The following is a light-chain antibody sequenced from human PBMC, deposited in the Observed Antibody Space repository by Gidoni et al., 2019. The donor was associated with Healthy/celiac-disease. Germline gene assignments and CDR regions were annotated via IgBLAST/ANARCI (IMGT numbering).Light chain of an antibody. J-gene: IGKJ2*01. CDR3: QQYGSSPEYT. Sequence: ELVLTQSPGTLSLSPGERATLSCRASQSVSSSYLAWYQQKPGQAPRLLSDGASSRATGIPDRFSGSGSGTDFTLTISRLEPEDFAVYYCQQYGSSPEYTFGQGTKLEIK. V-gene: IGKV3-20*01. CDR2: GAS. CDR1: QSVSSSY.